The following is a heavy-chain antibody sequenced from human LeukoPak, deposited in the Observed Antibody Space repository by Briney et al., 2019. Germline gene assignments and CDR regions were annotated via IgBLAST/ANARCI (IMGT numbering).Heavy chain of an antibody. J-gene: IGHJ4*02. CDR3: ARGDAFSGDH. CDR2: IHPEGNEK. V-gene: IGHV3-7*04. Sequence: GGSLRLSCAVSGFSFTNFWMSWVRQAPGRGLEWVANIHPEGNEKYHVESVKGRFTISRDNTKNLLFLQMNGLRVEDTAVYYCARGDAFSGDHRGQGTLVTVSS. CDR1: GFSFTNFW.